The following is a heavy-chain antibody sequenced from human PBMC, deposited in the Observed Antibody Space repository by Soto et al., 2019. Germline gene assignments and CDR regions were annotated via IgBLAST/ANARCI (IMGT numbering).Heavy chain of an antibody. Sequence: QVHLVQSGAEVKNPGASVKLYCKAYGYTFSHYGIHWVRQAPGQRLEWMGWINAGNGNTKYSGKFQGRVTMTRDTSASTAYMELSSLRSEDTAVYFCARSGYSSGWYHWYFDFWGRGTLVTVSS. CDR1: GYTFSHYG. J-gene: IGHJ2*01. CDR2: INAGNGNT. D-gene: IGHD6-19*01. CDR3: ARSGYSSGWYHWYFDF. V-gene: IGHV1-3*01.